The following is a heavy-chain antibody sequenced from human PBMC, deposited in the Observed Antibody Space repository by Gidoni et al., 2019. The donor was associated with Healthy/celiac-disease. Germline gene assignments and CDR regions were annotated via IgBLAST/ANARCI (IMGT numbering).Heavy chain of an antibody. CDR1: GFTFSSYS. CDR3: ARDRRAYCGGDWYFAFGAFDN. V-gene: IGHV3-48*02. CDR2: VRRSSITI. J-gene: IGHJ3*02. D-gene: IGHD2-21*02. Sequence: VQLVESGGGLVQPGGSLSLSCAASGFTFSSYSMHWVRQAPGKGREWVPNVRRSSITINYADSVKGRFPISRENAKNSLDLQMNSLRDEDTAVDSRARDRRAYCGGDWYFAFGAFDNWGQGTMVTVSS.